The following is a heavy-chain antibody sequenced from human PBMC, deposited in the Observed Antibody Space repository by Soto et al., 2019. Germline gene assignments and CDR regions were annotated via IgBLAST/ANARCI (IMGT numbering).Heavy chain of an antibody. J-gene: IGHJ4*02. CDR1: GTSISSYY. CDR2: IHYSGTT. V-gene: IGHV4-59*01. D-gene: IGHD2-8*01. CDR3: ARYNSYAIDY. Sequence: SETLALTCTVAGTSISSYYWSWIRQPQGKGLEWSANIHYSGTTNYHPSLASRVPLSVDTSKNQFSLKMTSETAADRAMYFCARYNSYAIDYWGRGTLVPVSS.